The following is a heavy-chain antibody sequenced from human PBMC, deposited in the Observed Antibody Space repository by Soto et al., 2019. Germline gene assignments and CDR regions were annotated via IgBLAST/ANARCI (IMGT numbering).Heavy chain of an antibody. J-gene: IGHJ4*02. CDR1: GFTFGSYA. CDR2: ISDSGGTT. D-gene: IGHD3-22*01. V-gene: IGHV3-23*01. Sequence: PAGSLRLSCAASGFTFGSYAMDWVRQAPGKGLEWVSVISDSGGTTYYADSVKGRFTISRDNAKNSLYLQMNSLRDEDTAVYYCARDYYDSSGYYASLDYWGQGTLVTVSS. CDR3: ARDYYDSSGYYASLDY.